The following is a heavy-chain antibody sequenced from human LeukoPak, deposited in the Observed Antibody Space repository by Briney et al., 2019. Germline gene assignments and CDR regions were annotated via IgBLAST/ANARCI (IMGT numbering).Heavy chain of an antibody. Sequence: GSLRLSCATSGFNFDRYTIHWVRQAPGKGLEWVSLAGWVGGTTFYSDSVRGRFTISRDSGRKSVYLQMNSLTTDDTAFYFCAKELDTMFFDYWGQGALVTVSS. V-gene: IGHV3-43*01. J-gene: IGHJ4*02. CDR2: AGWVGGTT. D-gene: IGHD3-10*02. CDR3: AKELDTMFFDY. CDR1: GFNFDRYT.